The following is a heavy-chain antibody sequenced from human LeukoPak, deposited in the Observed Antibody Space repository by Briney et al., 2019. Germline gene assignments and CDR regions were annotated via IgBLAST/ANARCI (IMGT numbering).Heavy chain of an antibody. J-gene: IGHJ4*02. CDR3: ARGLPKGGLQFRGGFVYYFDY. Sequence: ASVKVSCKASGYTFTSYDINWVRQATGQGLEWMGWMNPNSGNTGYAQKFQGRVTMTRNTSISTAYMELSSLRSEDTAVYYCARGLPKGGLQFRGGFVYYFDYWGQGTLVTVSS. CDR1: GYTFTSYD. CDR2: MNPNSGNT. D-gene: IGHD5-24*01. V-gene: IGHV1-8*01.